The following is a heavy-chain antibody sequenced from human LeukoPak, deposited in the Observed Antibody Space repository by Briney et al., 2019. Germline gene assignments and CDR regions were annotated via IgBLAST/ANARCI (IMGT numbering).Heavy chain of an antibody. CDR2: MNPNSGNT. D-gene: IGHD3-10*01. CDR3: ARGYYYGSGSYYSNRYYFDY. V-gene: IGHV1-8*01. CDR1: RYTFTNYD. Sequence: ASVKVSCKASRYTFTNYDINWVRQATGQGLEWMGWMNPNSGNTVYAQKFQGRVTMTRDTSISTAYMELSRLRSDDTAVYYCARGYYYGSGSYYSNRYYFDYWGQGTLVTVSS. J-gene: IGHJ4*02.